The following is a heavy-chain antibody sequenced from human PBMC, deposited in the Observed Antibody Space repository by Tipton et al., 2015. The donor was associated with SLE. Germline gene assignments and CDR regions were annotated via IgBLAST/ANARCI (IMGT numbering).Heavy chain of an antibody. V-gene: IGHV4-34*01. Sequence: TLSLTCAVYGGSFSAYYWSWIRQPPGKGLEWIGEINHSGSTNYNPSLKSRVTISVDMSRNQFSLRLDSVTAADTALYYCARGEMDVFDIWGQGTVVSVSS. J-gene: IGHJ3*02. CDR1: GGSFSAYY. CDR3: ARGEMDVFDI. CDR2: INHSGST.